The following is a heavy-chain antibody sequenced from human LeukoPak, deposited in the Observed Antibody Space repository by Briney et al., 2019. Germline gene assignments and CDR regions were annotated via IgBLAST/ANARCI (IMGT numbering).Heavy chain of an antibody. V-gene: IGHV4-31*03. Sequence: SQTLSLTCTVSGGSISSGGYYWSWIRQHPGKGLEWIGYIYYSGSTYYNPSLKSRVTISVDTSKNQFSLKLSSVTAADTAVYYCARESRWIRLWKDIAVFDYWGQGTLVTVSS. CDR2: IYYSGST. D-gene: IGHD5-18*01. J-gene: IGHJ4*02. CDR1: GGSISSGGYY. CDR3: ARESRWIRLWKDIAVFDY.